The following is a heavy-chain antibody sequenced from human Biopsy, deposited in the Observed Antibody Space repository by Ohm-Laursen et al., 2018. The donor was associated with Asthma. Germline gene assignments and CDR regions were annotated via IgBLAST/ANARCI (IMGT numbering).Heavy chain of an antibody. Sequence: SETLSLTCHVYPGSFSGFFWTWIRPSPGKGLEWIGETNERGVTNNNPSLKSRVIISIDTYWNRVSLKLTSVTAADTAVYYCARGPELDVWGQGTTVTVSS. CDR1: PGSFSGFF. V-gene: IGHV4-34*01. CDR3: ARGPELDV. CDR2: TNERGVT. J-gene: IGHJ6*02.